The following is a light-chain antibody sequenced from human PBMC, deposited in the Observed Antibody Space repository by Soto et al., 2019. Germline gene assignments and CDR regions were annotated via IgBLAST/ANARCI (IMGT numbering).Light chain of an antibody. CDR2: AAS. CDR3: QQAHSFPIT. J-gene: IGKJ5*01. CDR1: QDISYW. V-gene: IGKV1-12*01. Sequence: DIQMTQSPSSVSASVGERVTITCRASQDISYWLAWYQQQSGKAPKLLIYAASSLQHGVPSRFSGSGSGTHFTLTISNLQPEDFATYYCQQAHSFPITFGQGTRLEIK.